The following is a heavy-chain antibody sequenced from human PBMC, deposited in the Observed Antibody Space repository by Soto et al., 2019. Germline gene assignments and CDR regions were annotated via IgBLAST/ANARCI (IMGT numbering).Heavy chain of an antibody. D-gene: IGHD2-8*01. Sequence: SGPTLVNPTQPLTLTCTFSGFSLSTSGVGVGWIRQPPGKDLEWLALIYWNDDKRYTPSLKSRLTITKDTSKNQVVLTMTNMDPVDTATYYCAHNIAQPLLMVYAIGHFKHWGQGALVTVSS. CDR1: GFSLSTSGVG. CDR3: AHNIAQPLLMVYAIGHFKH. J-gene: IGHJ1*01. CDR2: IYWNDDK. V-gene: IGHV2-5*01.